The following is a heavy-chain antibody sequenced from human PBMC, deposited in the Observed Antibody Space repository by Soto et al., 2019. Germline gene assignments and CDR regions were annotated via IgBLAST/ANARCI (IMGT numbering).Heavy chain of an antibody. V-gene: IGHV3-23*01. CDR3: AKSSGSTTHYYYMDV. J-gene: IGHJ6*03. CDR2: LSGSGGST. Sequence: EVQLLESGGGLVQPGGSLRLSCAASGFTFSSYAMSWVRQAPGKGLEWVAALSGSGGSTYYADSVKGRFTISRDKSKNTLYLQMNSLRAEDTAVYYCAKSSGSTTHYYYMDVWGKGTTVTVSS. CDR1: GFTFSSYA. D-gene: IGHD2-2*01.